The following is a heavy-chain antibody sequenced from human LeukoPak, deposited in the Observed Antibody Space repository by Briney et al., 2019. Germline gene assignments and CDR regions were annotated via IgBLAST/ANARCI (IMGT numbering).Heavy chain of an antibody. CDR1: GASINGYF. J-gene: IGHJ4*02. CDR3: ARGGSSLDS. D-gene: IGHD6-13*01. CDR2: IYYSGNA. Sequence: PSETLSLTCTVSGASINGYFWNWIRQPPGKGLEWIGYIYYSGNANYNPSLYNPSLKSRLTILVDTSKNQFSLKLSSVAAVDTAVYYCARGGSSLDSWGQGTLATVSS. V-gene: IGHV4-59*01.